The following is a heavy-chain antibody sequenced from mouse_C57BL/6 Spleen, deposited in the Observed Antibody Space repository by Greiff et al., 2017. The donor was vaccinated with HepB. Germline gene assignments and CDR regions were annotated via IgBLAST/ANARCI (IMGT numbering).Heavy chain of an antibody. CDR2: INPNYGTT. J-gene: IGHJ4*01. V-gene: IGHV1-39*01. CDR1: GYSFTDYN. Sequence: VQLQQSGPELVKPGASVKISCKASGYSFTDYNMNWVKQSNGKSLEWIGVINPNYGTTSYNQKFKGKATLTVDQSSSTAYMQLNSLTSEDSAVYYCASSSLTAQATNYYAMDYWGQGTSVTVSS. D-gene: IGHD3-2*02. CDR3: ASSSLTAQATNYYAMDY.